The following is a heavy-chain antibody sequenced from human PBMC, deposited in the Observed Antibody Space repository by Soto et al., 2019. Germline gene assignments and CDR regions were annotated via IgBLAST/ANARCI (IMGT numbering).Heavy chain of an antibody. CDR1: GGSISSSNW. V-gene: IGHV4-4*02. J-gene: IGHJ4*02. CDR3: ARGVLVVAATHGFDY. Sequence: SETLSLTCAVSGGSISSSNWWSWVRQPPGKGLEWIGEIYHSGSTNYNPSLKSRVTISVDTSKNQFSLKLSSVTAADTAVYYCARGVLVVAATHGFDYWGQGTLVTVSS. D-gene: IGHD2-15*01. CDR2: IYHSGST.